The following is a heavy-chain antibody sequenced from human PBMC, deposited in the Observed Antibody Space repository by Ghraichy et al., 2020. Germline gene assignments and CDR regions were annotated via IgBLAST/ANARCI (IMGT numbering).Heavy chain of an antibody. Sequence: GGSLRLSCAASGFTFSNAWMSWVRQAPGKGLEWVGRIKSKTDGGTTDYAAPMKGRFTISRDDSKNTLYLQMNSLKTEDTAVYYCTTDPITMIVVVPRGMDVWGQGTTVTVSS. J-gene: IGHJ6*02. D-gene: IGHD3-22*01. V-gene: IGHV3-15*01. CDR1: GFTFSNAW. CDR3: TTDPITMIVVVPRGMDV. CDR2: IKSKTDGGTT.